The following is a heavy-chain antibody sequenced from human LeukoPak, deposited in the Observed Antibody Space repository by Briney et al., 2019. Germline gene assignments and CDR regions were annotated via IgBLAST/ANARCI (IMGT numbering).Heavy chain of an antibody. CDR1: DDSITMYY. V-gene: IGHV4-59*01. Sequence: TSETLSLTCTVSDDSITMYYWTWIRQPPGKGLEWIGYVDHTGSTEFNPSLNGRVSISRDTSNNFFSLRLRSVTAADTAVYFCARGRVSSSTWYSTYYYFFYMDFWGKGTTVTVSS. CDR3: ARGRVSSSTWYSTYYYFFYMDF. D-gene: IGHD4-11*01. CDR2: VDHTGST. J-gene: IGHJ6*03.